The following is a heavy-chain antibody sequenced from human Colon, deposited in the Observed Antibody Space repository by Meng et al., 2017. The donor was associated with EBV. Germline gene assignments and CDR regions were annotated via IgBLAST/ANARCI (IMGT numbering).Heavy chain of an antibody. V-gene: IGHV4-59*01. CDR3: ATKEYNYRFKN. CDR1: GGSLRNFY. Sequence: PLAEVGPGPGKPSETLSLTRTVSGGSLRNFYWRWIWESPRKGLKWIGNVFYSGSPTLHPSLKSRVPISVKTSQNPVSLKLTSVSPADTAVDYCATKEYNYRFKNWGQGILVTVSS. D-gene: IGHD5-24*01. CDR2: VFYSGSP. J-gene: IGHJ4*02.